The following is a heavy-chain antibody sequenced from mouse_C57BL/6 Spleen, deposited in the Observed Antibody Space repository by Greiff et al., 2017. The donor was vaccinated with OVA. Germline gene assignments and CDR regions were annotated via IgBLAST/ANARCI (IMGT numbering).Heavy chain of an antibody. CDR2: IHPNSGST. CDR1: GYTFTSYW. J-gene: IGHJ4*01. V-gene: IGHV1-64*01. Sequence: VQLQQSGAELVNPGASVKLSCKASGYTFTSYWMHWVKQRPGQGLEWIGMIHPNSGSTNYNEKFKSKATLTVDKSSSTAYMQLSSLTSEDSAVYYCARQPFYYAMDYWGQGTSVTVSS. CDR3: ARQPFYYAMDY.